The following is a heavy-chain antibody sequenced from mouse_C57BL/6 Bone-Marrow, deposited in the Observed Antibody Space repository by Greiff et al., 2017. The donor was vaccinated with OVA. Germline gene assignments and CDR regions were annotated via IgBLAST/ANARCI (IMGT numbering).Heavy chain of an antibody. D-gene: IGHD1-1*01. Sequence: VQLQQSGAELVRPGTSVKMSCKASGYTFTNYWIGWAKQRPGHGLEWIGDIYPGGGYTNYNEKFKGKATLTADKSSSTAYMQCSSLTSEDSAIYCGARGVGSSSAWFAYWGQGTLVTVSA. CDR2: IYPGGGYT. CDR1: GYTFTNYW. V-gene: IGHV1-63*01. J-gene: IGHJ3*01. CDR3: ARGVGSSSAWFAY.